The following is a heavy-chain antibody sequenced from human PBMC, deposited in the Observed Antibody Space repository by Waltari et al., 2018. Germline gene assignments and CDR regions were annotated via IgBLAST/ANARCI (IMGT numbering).Heavy chain of an antibody. CDR1: GLPFRRDG. CDR2: ITFDGTNK. Sequence: QVQLVESGGGVVQPGGSLRLSCAASGLPFRRDGVHWVRQAPGKGLEWVAFITFDGTNKYYADSVKGRFTISRDNPKNTMFLQMNSLRPDDTAIYYCASIFAGTAVTTIQPIDIWGQGTMVTVSS. D-gene: IGHD4-17*01. CDR3: ASIFAGTAVTTIQPIDI. J-gene: IGHJ3*02. V-gene: IGHV3-30*02.